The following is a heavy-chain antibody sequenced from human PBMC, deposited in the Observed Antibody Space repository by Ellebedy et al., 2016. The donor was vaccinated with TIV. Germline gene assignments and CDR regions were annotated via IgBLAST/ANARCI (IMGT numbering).Heavy chain of an antibody. D-gene: IGHD4-17*01. CDR1: GCPISRHY. J-gene: IGHJ4*02. V-gene: IGHV4-59*11. CDR2: IYYTGST. Sequence: SETLSLTXTVSGCPISRHYWSWIRQPPGRGLEWLGWIYYTGSTNHNPSLKSRVTILLDTSKNQFSLKLSSVTAADTAVYYCASSPYGDYGIGYWGQGTLVTVSS. CDR3: ASSPYGDYGIGY.